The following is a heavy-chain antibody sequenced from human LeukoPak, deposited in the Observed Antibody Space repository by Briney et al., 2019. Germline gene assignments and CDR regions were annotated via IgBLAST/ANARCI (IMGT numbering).Heavy chain of an antibody. CDR2: ISGSVGST. V-gene: IGHV3-23*01. D-gene: IGHD3-10*01. J-gene: IGHJ4*02. Sequence: GGSLRLSCAASAFTLSSYAMSWVRQAPGKGREWVSAISGSVGSTYYADSGKGRFTISRDNSENTRCLQMNSLRAEDTAVYYCAKEFGELFPFDYWGQGTLITVSS. CDR3: AKEFGELFPFDY. CDR1: AFTLSSYA.